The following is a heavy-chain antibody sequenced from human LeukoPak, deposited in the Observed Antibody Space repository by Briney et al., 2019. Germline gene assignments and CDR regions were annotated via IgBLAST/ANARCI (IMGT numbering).Heavy chain of an antibody. V-gene: IGHV3-23*01. CDR2: ISGDGGTT. D-gene: IGHD2-2*01. Sequence: PGGSLRLSCAASGFTLTTYAMTWVRQAPGKGLEWVSAISGDGGTTYYADSVRGRFTVSKDNSENTLYLQMNSLRAEDTAVYYCAKDREYQLLFDAFDIWGQGTMVTVSS. CDR3: AKDREYQLLFDAFDI. CDR1: GFTLTTYA. J-gene: IGHJ3*02.